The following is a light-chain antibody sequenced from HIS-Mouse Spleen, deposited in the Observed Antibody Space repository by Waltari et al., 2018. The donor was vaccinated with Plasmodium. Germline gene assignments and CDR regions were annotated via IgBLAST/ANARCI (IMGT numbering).Light chain of an antibody. J-gene: IGLJ3*02. CDR3: CSYAGSSTFV. CDR2: EGS. CDR1: SRDAGSYNL. Sequence: QSALTQPASVSGSPGQSITIPCTGTSRDAGSYNLVPWYQQHPGKAPKLMIYEGSKRPSGVSNRFSGSKSGNTASLTISGLQAEDEADYYCCSYAGSSTFVFGGGTKLTVL. V-gene: IGLV2-23*03.